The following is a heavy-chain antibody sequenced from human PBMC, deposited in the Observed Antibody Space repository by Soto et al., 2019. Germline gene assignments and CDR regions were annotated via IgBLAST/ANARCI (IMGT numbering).Heavy chain of an antibody. D-gene: IGHD2-21*02. V-gene: IGHV4-30-4*01. CDR1: GGSISSGDYY. CDR2: IYYSGST. CDR3: AREGNCGRHCYDDY. Sequence: QVQLQESGPGLVKPSQTLSLTCTVSGGSISSGDYYWSWIRQPPGKGLEWIGYIYYSGSTYYNPSLKRRVTISVDTSKNPFSLKLSSVTAADTAVYYCAREGNCGRHCYDDYWGQGTLVTVSS. J-gene: IGHJ4*02.